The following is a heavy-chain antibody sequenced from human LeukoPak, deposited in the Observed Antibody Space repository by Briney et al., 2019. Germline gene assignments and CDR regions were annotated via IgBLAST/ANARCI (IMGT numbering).Heavy chain of an antibody. CDR1: GFTFDDYG. CDR3: ARDTRGESDY. D-gene: IGHD2-2*01. Sequence: GGSLRLSCAASGFTFDDYGMSWVRHGPGKGLEWVSAINRNGDSTGYADSVKGRFTISRDNAKNSLYLQMNSLRAEDTAMYYCARDTRGESDYWGHGTLVTVSS. J-gene: IGHJ4*01. V-gene: IGHV3-20*04. CDR2: INRNGDST.